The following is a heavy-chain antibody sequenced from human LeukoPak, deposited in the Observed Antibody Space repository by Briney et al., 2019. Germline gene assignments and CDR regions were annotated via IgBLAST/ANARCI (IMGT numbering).Heavy chain of an antibody. D-gene: IGHD6-13*01. CDR1: GFTFTDYY. V-gene: IGHV3-11*04. J-gene: IGHJ4*02. Sequence: GGPLRLSCAASGFTFTDYYMSWIRQAPGKGLEWVSYITNSGTTIYYADSVKGRFTISRDNAKNSLYLQMNSLRAEDTAVYYCARDYSSSWFDYFDYWGQGTLVTVSS. CDR3: ARDYSSSWFDYFDY. CDR2: ITNSGTTI.